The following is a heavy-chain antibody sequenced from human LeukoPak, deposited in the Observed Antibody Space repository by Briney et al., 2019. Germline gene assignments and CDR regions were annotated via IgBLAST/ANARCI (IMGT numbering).Heavy chain of an antibody. V-gene: IGHV3-23*01. CDR2: ISGSASST. CDR3: AKDKYGGSGSYGFDY. Sequence: AGGSLRLSCAASGFTFSNYAMSWVRQAPGKGLEWVSAISGSASSTYHADSVKGRFTISRDNSKNTLYLQMNSLRADDTAVYYCAKDKYGGSGSYGFDYWGQGTLVTVSS. J-gene: IGHJ4*02. CDR1: GFTFSNYA. D-gene: IGHD3-10*01.